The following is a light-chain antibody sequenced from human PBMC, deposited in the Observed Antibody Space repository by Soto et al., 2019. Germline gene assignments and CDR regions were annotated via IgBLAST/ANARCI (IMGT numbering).Light chain of an antibody. J-gene: IGKJ2*01. CDR1: QSVSSN. CDR3: HQYGNGAYT. V-gene: IGKV3D-11*03. Sequence: EIVLTQSPATLSLSPGERATLSCRASQSVSSNLAWYQQKPGQAPRLLIHAASTRAVDIPVRFSGGGSGTDFTLAISRLAPEDFAVYYCHQYGNGAYTFGQGTKVDIK. CDR2: AAS.